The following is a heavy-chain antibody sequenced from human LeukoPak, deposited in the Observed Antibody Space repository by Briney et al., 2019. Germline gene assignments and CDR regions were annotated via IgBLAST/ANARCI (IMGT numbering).Heavy chain of an antibody. J-gene: IGHJ5*02. CDR3: ARGGRGDIVVVESPTPSYSWFGP. D-gene: IGHD2-15*01. Sequence: ASVKVSCRASGYTFTGYYIHWVRQAPGQGPEWMGRINPNSGGTNYAQKFQGRVTMTGDTSINTAYMELSRLRSDDTAVFYCARGGRGDIVVVESPTPSYSWFGPWGQGTVVTVSS. V-gene: IGHV1-2*06. CDR2: INPNSGGT. CDR1: GYTFTGYY.